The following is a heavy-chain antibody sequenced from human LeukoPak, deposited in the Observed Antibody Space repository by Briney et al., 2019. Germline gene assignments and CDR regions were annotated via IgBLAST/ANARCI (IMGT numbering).Heavy chain of an antibody. V-gene: IGHV3-66*02. CDR3: AREYSNYGSVSYGMDV. Sequence: GGSLRLSCAASGFTVSSNYMSWVRQAPGKGLEWVSGIYSGGSTYYADSVKQRSTISRDNSKNTLYLQMNSLRAEDTAVYYCAREYSNYGSVSYGMDVWGQGNTVTVSS. J-gene: IGHJ6*02. CDR1: GFTVSSNY. D-gene: IGHD4-11*01. CDR2: IYSGGST.